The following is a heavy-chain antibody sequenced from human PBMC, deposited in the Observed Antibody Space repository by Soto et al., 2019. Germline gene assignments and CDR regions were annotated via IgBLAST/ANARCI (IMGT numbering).Heavy chain of an antibody. V-gene: IGHV3-23*01. Sequence: PGGSLRLSCAASGFTFSSYALSWVRQAPGKGLEWVSAISGSGGSTYYADSVKGRFTISRDNSKKTLYLQMNSLRAEDTAVYYCAKAPKGNYYYGMDVWGQGTTVTAS. D-gene: IGHD6-13*01. CDR1: GFTFSSYA. J-gene: IGHJ6*02. CDR2: ISGSGGST. CDR3: AKAPKGNYYYGMDV.